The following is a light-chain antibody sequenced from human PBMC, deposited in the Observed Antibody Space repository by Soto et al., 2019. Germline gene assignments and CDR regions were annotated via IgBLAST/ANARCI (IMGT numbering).Light chain of an antibody. CDR3: QQYTNSPPYT. J-gene: IGKJ2*01. V-gene: IGKV3-20*01. Sequence: EFVLTQSPGTLSLSPGERATLSCRASQSVDSNFFAWYQQKPGQAPRLLMYGASRRAAGLPDRFSGSGSGTDFTLTISRLEPEDFAVYSCQQYTNSPPYTFGQGTKLEIK. CDR1: QSVDSNF. CDR2: GAS.